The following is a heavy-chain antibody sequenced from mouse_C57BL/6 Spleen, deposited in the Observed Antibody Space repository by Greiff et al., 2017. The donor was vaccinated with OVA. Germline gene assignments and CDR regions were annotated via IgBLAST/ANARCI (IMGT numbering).Heavy chain of an antibody. CDR1: GFSFNTYA. Sequence: EVKVVESGGGLVQPKGSLKLSCAASGFSFNTYAMNWVRQAPGKGLEWVARIRSKSNNYATYYADSVKDRFTISRDDSESMLYLQMNNLKTEDTAMYYCVRHGADYYGSSYFDYWGQGTTLTVSS. J-gene: IGHJ2*01. D-gene: IGHD1-1*01. CDR3: VRHGADYYGSSYFDY. CDR2: IRSKSNNYAT. V-gene: IGHV10-1*01.